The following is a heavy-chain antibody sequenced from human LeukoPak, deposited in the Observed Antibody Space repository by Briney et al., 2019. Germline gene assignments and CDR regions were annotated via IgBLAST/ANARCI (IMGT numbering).Heavy chain of an antibody. D-gene: IGHD2-21*02. Sequence: GGSLRLSCAASGFTFSSYEMNRVRQAPGKGLEWLSYISSSGSTIYYADSVKGRFTISRDNAKNSLYLQMNSLRAEDTAVYYCAREGYCGGDCYLFDYWGQGTLVTVSS. V-gene: IGHV3-48*03. J-gene: IGHJ4*02. CDR1: GFTFSSYE. CDR2: ISSSGSTI. CDR3: AREGYCGGDCYLFDY.